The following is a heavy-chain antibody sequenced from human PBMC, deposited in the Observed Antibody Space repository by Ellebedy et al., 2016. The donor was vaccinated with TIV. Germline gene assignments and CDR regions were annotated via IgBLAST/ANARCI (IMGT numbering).Heavy chain of an antibody. V-gene: IGHV3-23*01. D-gene: IGHD6-13*01. J-gene: IGHJ5*02. CDR1: GFTFSSYA. CDR2: ISSTGSRT. Sequence: GESLKISCAASGFTFSSYAMSWVRQAPGKGLEWVSTISSTGSRTYYADSVKGRFTISRDNSRNTLYLQMNSLRADDSAIYYCARLPTNRIAKDVGVAWFGPWGQGTLVTVSS. CDR3: ARLPTNRIAKDVGVAWFGP.